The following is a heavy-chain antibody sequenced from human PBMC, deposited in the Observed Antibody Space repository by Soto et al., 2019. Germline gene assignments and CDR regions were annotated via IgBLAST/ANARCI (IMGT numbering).Heavy chain of an antibody. D-gene: IGHD6-13*01. CDR3: ARHHGSPGSYFGLDV. J-gene: IGHJ6*04. CDR1: GYSFTSYW. CDR2: IYPGDSDT. V-gene: IGHV5-51*01. Sequence: GESLKISCKGSGYSFTSYWINWVRQMPGKGPEWMGIIYPGDSDTRYIPAFQGQVTISADKSIDTAYLQWRSLKASDTAVYYCARHHGSPGSYFGLDVWGEGTTVTVSS.